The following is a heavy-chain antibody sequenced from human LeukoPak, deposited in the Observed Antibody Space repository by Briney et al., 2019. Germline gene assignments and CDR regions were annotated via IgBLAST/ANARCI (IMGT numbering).Heavy chain of an antibody. CDR1: GGTFSSYA. CDR2: IIPIFGTA. CDR3: ARGVSSSRYYYYYMDA. J-gene: IGHJ6*03. D-gene: IGHD2-2*01. V-gene: IGHV1-69*05. Sequence: SVKVSCKASGGTFSSYAISWVRQAPGQGLEWMGGIIPIFGTANYAQKFQGRVTITTDESTSTAYMELSSLRSEDTAVYYCARGVSSSRYYYYYMDAWGKGTTVTVSS.